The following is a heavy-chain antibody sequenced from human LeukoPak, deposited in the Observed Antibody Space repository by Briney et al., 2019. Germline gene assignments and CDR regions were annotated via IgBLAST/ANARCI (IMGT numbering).Heavy chain of an antibody. CDR2: IIPIFGIA. V-gene: IGHV1-69*04. D-gene: IGHD3-10*01. CDR3: ARDGTMVRGVITPFDY. CDR1: GGTFSSYA. Sequence: AASVKVSCKASGGTFSSYAISWVRQAPGQGLEWMGRIIPIFGIANYAQKFQGRVTITADKSTSTAYMELSSLRSEDTAVYYCARDGTMVRGVITPFDYWGQGTLVTVSS. J-gene: IGHJ4*02.